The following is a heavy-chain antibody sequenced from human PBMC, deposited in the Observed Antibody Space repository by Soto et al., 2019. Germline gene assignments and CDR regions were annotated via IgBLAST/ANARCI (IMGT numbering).Heavy chain of an antibody. J-gene: IGHJ6*02. D-gene: IGHD2-2*01. CDR2: ISYDGSNK. CDR3: ARDKGYCISTSCYARYYYYGMDV. V-gene: IGHV3-30-3*01. CDR1: GFTFSSYA. Sequence: QVQLVESGGGVVQPGRSLRLSCAASGFTFSSYAMHWVRQAPGKGLEWVAVISYDGSNKYYADSVKGRFTISRDNSKNTLYLQMNSLRAEDTAVYYCARDKGYCISTSCYARYYYYGMDVWGQGTTVTVSS.